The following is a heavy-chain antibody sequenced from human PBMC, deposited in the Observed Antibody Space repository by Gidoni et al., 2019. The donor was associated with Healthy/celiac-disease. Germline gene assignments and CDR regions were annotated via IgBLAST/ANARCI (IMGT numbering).Heavy chain of an antibody. CDR3: ARGKLGIIFDY. D-gene: IGHD3-9*01. CDR2: INSDGSST. Sequence: EVQLVESGGDLVQPGGSLRLSCAASGCTFSSYWMHWVRQAPGKGLVWVSRINSDGSSTSYADSVKGRFTISRDNAKNTLYLQINSLRAEDTAVYYCARGKLGIIFDYWGQGTLVTVSS. J-gene: IGHJ4*02. CDR1: GCTFSSYW. V-gene: IGHV3-74*01.